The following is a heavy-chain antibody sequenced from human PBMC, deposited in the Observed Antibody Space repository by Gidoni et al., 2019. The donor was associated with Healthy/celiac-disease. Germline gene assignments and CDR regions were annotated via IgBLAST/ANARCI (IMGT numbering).Heavy chain of an antibody. CDR3: ASLYDGSGSHLDY. D-gene: IGHD3-10*01. CDR2: ISGIGGST. Sequence: EVQLLESGGGLVQPGGSLRLSCAASGFTFSSYAMCWVRQAPGKGLEWVSAISGIGGSTYYADSVKGRFTISRDNSKNTLYLQMDSLRAEETAVYYCASLYDGSGSHLDYWGQGTLVTVSS. V-gene: IGHV3-23*01. CDR1: GFTFSSYA. J-gene: IGHJ4*02.